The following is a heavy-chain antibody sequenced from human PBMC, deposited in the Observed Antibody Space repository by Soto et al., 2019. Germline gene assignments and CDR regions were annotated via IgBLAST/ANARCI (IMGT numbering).Heavy chain of an antibody. CDR1: GFIDSSNY. Sequence: GGSLRLSCAAPGFIDSSNYMTWIRLAAGKGLEWVSLLYSGGATHYAASVKGRFTISSHSSQNTLFLQMNSLRTEDTATYYCVRGRYGSEIHWGQGTKVTVSS. J-gene: IGHJ4*02. CDR2: LYSGGAT. D-gene: IGHD3-10*01. V-gene: IGHV3-53*04. CDR3: VRGRYGSEIH.